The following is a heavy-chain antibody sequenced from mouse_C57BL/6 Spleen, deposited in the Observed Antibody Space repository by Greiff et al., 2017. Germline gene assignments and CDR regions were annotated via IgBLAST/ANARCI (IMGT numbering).Heavy chain of an antibody. CDR2: IYPGSGST. V-gene: IGHV1-55*01. CDR1: GYTFTSYW. J-gene: IGHJ1*03. CDR3: ARGTQGYWYFDV. Sequence: QVQLQQPGAELVKPGASVRMSCKASGYTFTSYWITWVKQRPGQGLEWIGDIYPGSGSTNCNEKFKSKATLTVDTSSSTAYMQLSSLTSEDSAVYYCARGTQGYWYFDVWGTGTTVTVSS.